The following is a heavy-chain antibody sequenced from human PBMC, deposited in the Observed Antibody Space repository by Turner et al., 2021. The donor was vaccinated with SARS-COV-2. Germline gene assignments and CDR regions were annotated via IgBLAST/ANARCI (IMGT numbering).Heavy chain of an antibody. D-gene: IGHD6-6*01. Sequence: EVQLVESGGGLVQPGVSLRPSCAASGFTFSSYEMHWGRQPTGKGLEWVSAIGAAGDTYYPGSVKGRFTISRENAKNSLYLQMNSLRAGDTAVYYCSRDTQLVGGDYYGMDVWGKGTTVTVSS. CDR1: GFTFSSYE. J-gene: IGHJ6*04. CDR2: IGAAGDT. V-gene: IGHV3-13*01. CDR3: SRDTQLVGGDYYGMDV.